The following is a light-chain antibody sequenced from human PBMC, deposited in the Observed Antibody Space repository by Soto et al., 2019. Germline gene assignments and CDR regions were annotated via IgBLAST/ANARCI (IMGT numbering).Light chain of an antibody. CDR1: SGHSSYA. V-gene: IGLV4-69*01. J-gene: IGLJ2*01. CDR2: VNTDGSH. Sequence: QPVLTQSPSASASLGASVKLTCTLSSGHSSYAIAWHQQQPEKGPRYLMKVNTDGSHNKGDGIPDRFSGSSSGAERYLTISSLQSEAEADAYCQTWGAGFSVVFGGGTKLTVL. CDR3: QTWGAGFSVV.